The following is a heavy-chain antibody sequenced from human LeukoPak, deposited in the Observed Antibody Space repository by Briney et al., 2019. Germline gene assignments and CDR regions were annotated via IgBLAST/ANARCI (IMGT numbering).Heavy chain of an antibody. CDR3: ARSLGPYYYDSSGPDQGAQGY. V-gene: IGHV1-46*01. D-gene: IGHD3-22*01. Sequence: ASVKVSCEASGYTFTSYYMHWVRQAPGQGLEWMGIINPSGGSTSYAQKFQGRVTMTRDTSTSTVYMELSSLRSEDTAVYYCARSLGPYYYDSSGPDQGAQGYWGQGTLVTVSS. J-gene: IGHJ4*02. CDR2: INPSGGST. CDR1: GYTFTSYY.